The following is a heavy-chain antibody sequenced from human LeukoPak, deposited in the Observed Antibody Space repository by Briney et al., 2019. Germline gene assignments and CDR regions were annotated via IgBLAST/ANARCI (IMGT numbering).Heavy chain of an antibody. D-gene: IGHD6-19*01. CDR1: GGSISSYY. CDR3: ASSSGWQRGIDY. Sequence: SETLSLTCTVPGGSISSYYWSWIRQPPGKGLDWIGYIYYSGSTNYNPSLKGRVTISVDTSKNQFSLKLSSVTAADTAVYYCASSSGWQRGIDYWGQGTLVTVSS. CDR2: IYYSGST. J-gene: IGHJ4*02. V-gene: IGHV4-59*01.